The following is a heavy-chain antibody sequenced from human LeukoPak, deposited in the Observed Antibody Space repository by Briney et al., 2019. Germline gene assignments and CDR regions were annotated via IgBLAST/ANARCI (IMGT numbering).Heavy chain of an antibody. Sequence: GASVKVSCKASGYTFTSYAMHWVRQAPGQRLEWMGWINAGNGNTKYSQKFQGRVTITRDTSASTAYMELSSLRSEDTAVYYCARDGTVRFGVVITDWDYYYYGMDVWGQGTTVTVSS. J-gene: IGHJ6*02. CDR1: GYTFTSYA. V-gene: IGHV1-3*01. CDR2: INAGNGNT. D-gene: IGHD3-3*01. CDR3: ARDGTVRFGVVITDWDYYYYGMDV.